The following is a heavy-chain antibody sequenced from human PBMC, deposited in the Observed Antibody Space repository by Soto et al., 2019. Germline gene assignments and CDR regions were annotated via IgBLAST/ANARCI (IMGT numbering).Heavy chain of an antibody. CDR3: ARQTTYSSSWFDY. CDR2: IYSSGST. D-gene: IGHD6-13*01. Sequence: PSENLSLTCTVSGGSIINYYWTWIRQPAGKGLEWVGRIYSSGSTSYNPSLKSRLTMSVDTSKNQFSLKLTSVTAADTALYYCARQTTYSSSWFDYWGHVTLVTVS. J-gene: IGHJ5*01. V-gene: IGHV4-4*07. CDR1: GGSIINYY.